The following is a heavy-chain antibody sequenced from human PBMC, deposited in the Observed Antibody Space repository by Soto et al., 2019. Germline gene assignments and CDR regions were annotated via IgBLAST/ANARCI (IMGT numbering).Heavy chain of an antibody. J-gene: IGHJ4*02. CDR2: IYYSGST. Sequence: SETLSLTCTVSGGSITSGGYCWTWIRQHPVKGLEWMGHIYYSGSTSYNPSLKSRVTISIDTSKNQFSLKLPSVTAADTAVYNCAGDGDYFGAGRVPGLSRWGQGTLVTVSS. D-gene: IGHD3-10*01. V-gene: IGHV4-31*03. CDR1: GGSITSGGYC. CDR3: AGDGDYFGAGRVPGLSR.